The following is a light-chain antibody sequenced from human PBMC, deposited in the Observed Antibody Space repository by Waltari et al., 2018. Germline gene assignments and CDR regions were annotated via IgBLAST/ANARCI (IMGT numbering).Light chain of an antibody. CDR3: SSYADNCNLVV. CDR2: AAS. V-gene: IGLV2-23*01. J-gene: IGLJ2*01. Sequence: QCALTQPASVSGSPGQSITISCPGTSSDVGSYNLASWYQQHPGNAPKLRIYAASKRPSGVSNRFSGSKSGNTASLTISGLQAEDEADYYCSSYADNCNLVVFGGGTKLTVL. CDR1: SSDVGSYNL.